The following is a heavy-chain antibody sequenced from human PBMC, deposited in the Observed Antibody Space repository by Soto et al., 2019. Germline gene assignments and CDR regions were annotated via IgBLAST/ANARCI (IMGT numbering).Heavy chain of an antibody. CDR3: AREARAPQVYSSTWYGL. J-gene: IGHJ5*02. V-gene: IGHV3-30-3*01. D-gene: IGHD6-13*01. Sequence: QVQLVESGGGVVQPGRSLRLSCAASGFTFSSYAMHWVRQAPGKGLEWVAVISYDGSNKYYADSVKGRFTISRDNSKNRLYLKMSSLRAEHTAVYYCAREARAPQVYSSTWYGLWGQGTLVTVCS. CDR2: ISYDGSNK. CDR1: GFTFSSYA.